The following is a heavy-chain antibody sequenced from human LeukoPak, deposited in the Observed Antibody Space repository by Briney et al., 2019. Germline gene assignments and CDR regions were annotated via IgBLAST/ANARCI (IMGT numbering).Heavy chain of an antibody. V-gene: IGHV3-7*01. J-gene: IGHJ4*02. D-gene: IGHD1-26*01. CDR1: GFTFSSYW. Sequence: GGSLRLSCAASGFTFSSYWMSWVRQAPGKGLEWVANIKHDGSEKYYVDSMKGRFTVSRDNAKNSLYLQMNSLSGEDTAVYYCARASIVGATAFDYWGQGTLVTVSS. CDR2: IKHDGSEK. CDR3: ARASIVGATAFDY.